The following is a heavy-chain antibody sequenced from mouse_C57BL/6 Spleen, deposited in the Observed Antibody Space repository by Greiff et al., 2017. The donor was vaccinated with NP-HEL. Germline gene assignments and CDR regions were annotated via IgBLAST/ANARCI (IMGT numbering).Heavy chain of an antibody. V-gene: IGHV3-6*01. D-gene: IGHD2-5*01. CDR2: ISYDGSN. J-gene: IGHJ2*01. CDR3: AREGPYSNYDY. Sequence: EVKVEESGPGLVKPSQSLSLTCSVTGYSITSGYYWNWIRQFPGNKLEWMGYISYDGSNNYNPSLKNRISITRDTSKNQFFLKLNSVTTEDTATYYCAREGPYSNYDYWGQGTTLTVSS. CDR1: GYSITSGYY.